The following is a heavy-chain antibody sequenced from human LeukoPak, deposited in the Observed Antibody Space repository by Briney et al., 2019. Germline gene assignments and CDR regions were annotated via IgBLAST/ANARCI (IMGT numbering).Heavy chain of an antibody. Sequence: PSETLSLTCAVSGDAFSSHYWTWIRQPPGRGLEWIGYISYIGTTNYNPSLKSRVTISIDTSKNQFSLKLSSVTTADTAVYYCARDLVTVTKGFDIWGLGTMVSVSS. J-gene: IGHJ3*02. V-gene: IGHV4-59*11. CDR1: GDAFSSHY. CDR3: ARDLVTVTKGFDI. D-gene: IGHD4-17*01. CDR2: ISYIGTT.